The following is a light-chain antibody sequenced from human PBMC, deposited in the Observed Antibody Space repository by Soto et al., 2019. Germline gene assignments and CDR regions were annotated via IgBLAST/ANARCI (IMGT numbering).Light chain of an antibody. V-gene: IGKV1-39*01. CDR1: ETISTY. CDR3: IQTYTDILT. CDR2: AAS. J-gene: IGKJ5*01. Sequence: DIQMTQSPSTLSASVGDRVTITCRASETISTYLNWYQQKPGQAPKLLIYAASILQSGVQSRFSGGGSGTDFTLAIRSLQPEDFATYYCIQTYTDILTFGRGTRLEIK.